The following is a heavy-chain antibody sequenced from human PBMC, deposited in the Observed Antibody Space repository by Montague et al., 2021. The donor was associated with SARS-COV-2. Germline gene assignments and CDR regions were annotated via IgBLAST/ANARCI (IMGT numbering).Heavy chain of an antibody. J-gene: IGHJ6*03. Sequence: SETLSLTCAVYGGSSSGYYWSWIRQPPGKGLEWIGEINHSGSTNYHPSLKSRVTISMDTSKNQFSLKLSSVTAADTAVYYCARGVRQHGVRYYYYYIDVWDKGTTVTVSS. V-gene: IGHV4-34*01. CDR1: GGSSSGYY. CDR3: ARGVRQHGVRYYYYYIDV. D-gene: IGHD6-13*01. CDR2: INHSGST.